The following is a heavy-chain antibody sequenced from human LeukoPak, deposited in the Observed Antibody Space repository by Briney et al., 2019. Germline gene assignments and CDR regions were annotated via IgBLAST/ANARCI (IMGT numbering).Heavy chain of an antibody. CDR1: GGTFSSYG. Sequence: ASVTVSCKASGGTFSSYGISWVRQAPGQGLEWMGGIIPIFGTANYAQKSQGRVTITADESTSTAYMELSSLRSEDTAVYYCARTGENPPAATLYGMDVWGQGTTVTVSS. D-gene: IGHD2-15*01. V-gene: IGHV1-69*13. J-gene: IGHJ6*02. CDR2: IIPIFGTA. CDR3: ARTGENPPAATLYGMDV.